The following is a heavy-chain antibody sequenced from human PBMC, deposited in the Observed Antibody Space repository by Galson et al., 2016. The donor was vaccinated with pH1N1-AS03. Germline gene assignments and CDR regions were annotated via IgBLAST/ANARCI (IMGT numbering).Heavy chain of an antibody. D-gene: IGHD6-13*01. J-gene: IGHJ4*02. V-gene: IGHV3-21*01. Sequence: SLRLSCAASDVSLRAYWMSWVRQSPGKGLEWVSSISSRSSDIYYADSVKGRFTISRDNARRSLYLQMNSLRAEDTAVYYCATNIEQRYTSKWYKFDHWGPGTLVTVSS. CDR2: ISSRSSDI. CDR1: DVSLRAYW. CDR3: ATNIEQRYTSKWYKFDH.